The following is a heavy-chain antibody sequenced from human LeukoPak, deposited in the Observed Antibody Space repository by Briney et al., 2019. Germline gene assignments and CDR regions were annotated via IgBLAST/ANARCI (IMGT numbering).Heavy chain of an antibody. CDR1: GGSFSGYY. V-gene: IGHV4-34*01. CDR3: ARDTAMYRAFDI. J-gene: IGHJ3*02. D-gene: IGHD2-2*02. Sequence: SETLSLTCAVYGGSFSGYYWSWIRQPPGKGLEWIGEINHSGSTYYNPSLKSRVTISLDKSKKQFSLKLSSVTAADTAVYYCARDTAMYRAFDIWGQGTMVTVSS. CDR2: INHSGST.